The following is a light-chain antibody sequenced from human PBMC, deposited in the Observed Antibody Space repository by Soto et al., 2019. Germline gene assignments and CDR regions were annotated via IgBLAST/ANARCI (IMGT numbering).Light chain of an antibody. CDR3: QTWGTGVPV. V-gene: IGLV4-69*01. CDR1: SGHSSYA. J-gene: IGLJ2*01. Sequence: QSVLTQSPSASASLGASVKLTCTLSSGHSSYAIAWHQQQPEKGPRYLMKLNSDGSHSKRDGIPDRFSGSSSGAERYLSISSLQSEDEADYFCQTWGTGVPVFGGGTKVTVL. CDR2: LNSDGSH.